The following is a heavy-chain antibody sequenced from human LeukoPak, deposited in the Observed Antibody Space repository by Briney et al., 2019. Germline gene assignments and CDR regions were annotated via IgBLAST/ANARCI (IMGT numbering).Heavy chain of an antibody. CDR2: IHRSGST. CDR3: ARRDYYDSTGYYNY. Sequence: SETLSLTCAVSGGSISSENWWSWVRQPPGKGLEWIGEIHRSGSTNYNPSLKSRVTISVDKSKNQFSLKLSSVTAADTAVYYCARRDYYDSTGYYNYWGQGTLVTVSS. CDR1: GGSISSENW. D-gene: IGHD3-22*01. V-gene: IGHV4-4*02. J-gene: IGHJ4*02.